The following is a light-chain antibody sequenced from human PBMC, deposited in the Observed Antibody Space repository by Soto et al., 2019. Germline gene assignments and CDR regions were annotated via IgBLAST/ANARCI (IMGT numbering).Light chain of an antibody. Sequence: EVVLTQSPGTLSLSPGERATLYCRASQSVSSKLAWYQQKPGQAPRLLMYGASTRATGIPARFSGSGSGTEFTLTISSLQSEDFAVYYCQQYNNWTPWTLGQGTKVDIK. J-gene: IGKJ1*01. CDR2: GAS. CDR3: QQYNNWTPWT. V-gene: IGKV3-15*01. CDR1: QSVSSK.